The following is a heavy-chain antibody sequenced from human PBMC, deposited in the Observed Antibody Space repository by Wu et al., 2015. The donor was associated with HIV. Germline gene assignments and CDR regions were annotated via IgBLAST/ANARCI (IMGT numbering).Heavy chain of an antibody. J-gene: IGHJ4*02. CDR1: GATLSNYA. CDR2: LIPMYGAA. D-gene: IGHD5-18*01. Sequence: QVHLLQSGAEVKKSGSSVRVSCKASGATLSNYALSWVRQAPGQGLEWMGRLIPMYGAADYAQKFQGRVTITADVSTNTAYMVVNSLTSDDTAVYYCAGGGGRTAMDPFDFWGQGTLVTVSS. V-gene: IGHV1-69*13. CDR3: AGGGGRTAMDPFDF.